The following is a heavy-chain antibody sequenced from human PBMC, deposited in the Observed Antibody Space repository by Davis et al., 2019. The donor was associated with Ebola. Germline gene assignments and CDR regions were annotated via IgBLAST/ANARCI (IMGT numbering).Heavy chain of an antibody. CDR1: GGSITSGSFY. CDR3: ARNSTSSPDYYHSYYGMDV. D-gene: IGHD2/OR15-2a*01. Sequence: PSETLSLTCSVSGGSITSGSFYWSWIRQSAGKGLEWIGHVHSGGSPNYNPSLKSRVTISLDRSRNQVSLDLTSVTDADSAVYYCARNSTSSPDYYHSYYGMDVWGQGTTVTVSS. J-gene: IGHJ6*02. V-gene: IGHV4-61*09. CDR2: VHSGGSP.